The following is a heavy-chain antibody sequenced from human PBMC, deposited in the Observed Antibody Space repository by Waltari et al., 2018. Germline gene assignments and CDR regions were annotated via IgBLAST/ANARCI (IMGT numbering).Heavy chain of an antibody. Sequence: QVQLVQSGAEVKKPGSSVKVSCKASGGTFSSYAISWVRQAPGQGLEWMGGIIPIFGTANYAQKFQGRVTITADESTSTAYMELSSLRSEDTAVYYCARRNYDYIWGSYRNWFDPWGQGTLVTVSS. J-gene: IGHJ5*02. V-gene: IGHV1-69*13. CDR2: IIPIFGTA. CDR1: GGTFSSYA. CDR3: ARRNYDYIWGSYRNWFDP. D-gene: IGHD3-16*02.